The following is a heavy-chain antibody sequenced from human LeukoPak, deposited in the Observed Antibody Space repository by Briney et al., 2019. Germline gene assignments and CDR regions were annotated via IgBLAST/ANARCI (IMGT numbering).Heavy chain of an antibody. CDR2: INHSGST. CDR1: GGSFSGYY. J-gene: IGHJ5*02. Sequence: SETLSLTCAVYGGSFSGYYWSWIRQPPGKGLEWIGEINHSGSTNYNPSLKSRVTISVDTSKNQFSLKLSSVTAADTAVYYCARGLTMVRRSKWFDPWGQGTLVTVSS. CDR3: ARGLTMVRRSKWFDP. V-gene: IGHV4-34*01. D-gene: IGHD3-10*01.